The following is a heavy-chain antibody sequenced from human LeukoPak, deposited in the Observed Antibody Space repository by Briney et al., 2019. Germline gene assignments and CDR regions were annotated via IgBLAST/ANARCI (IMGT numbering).Heavy chain of an antibody. CDR2: ISAYNGNT. V-gene: IGHV1-18*01. D-gene: IGHD3-9*01. CDR1: GYTFTSYG. J-gene: IGHJ4*02. Sequence: ASVKVSCKASGYTFTSYGISWVRQAPGQGLEWMGWISAYNGNTNYAQKLQGRVTMTTDTSTSTAYTELRSLRSDDTAVYYCARVYYDILTGYYADYWGQGTLVTVSS. CDR3: ARVYYDILTGYYADY.